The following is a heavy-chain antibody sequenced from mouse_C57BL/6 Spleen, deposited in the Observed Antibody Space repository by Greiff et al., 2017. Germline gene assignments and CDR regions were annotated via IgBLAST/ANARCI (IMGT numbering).Heavy chain of an antibody. CDR1: GFSFNTYA. J-gene: IGHJ4*01. Sequence: EVQLVESGGGLVQPKGSLTLSCAASGFSFNTYAMNWVRQAPGKGLERVARIRSKSNNYATYYADSVKDRFTISRDDSESMLYLQMNNLKTEDTAMYYCVSFYYDYDDYYAMDYWGQGTSVTVSS. D-gene: IGHD2-4*01. CDR3: VSFYYDYDDYYAMDY. CDR2: IRSKSNNYAT. V-gene: IGHV10-1*01.